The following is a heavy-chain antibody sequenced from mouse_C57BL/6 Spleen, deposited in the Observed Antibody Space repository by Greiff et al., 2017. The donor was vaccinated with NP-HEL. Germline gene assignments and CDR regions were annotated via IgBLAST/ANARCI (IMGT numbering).Heavy chain of an antibody. CDR3: ASPSYYSNYAFAY. CDR2: INPNNGGT. D-gene: IGHD2-5*01. V-gene: IGHV1-22*01. CDR1: GYTFTDYN. Sequence: EVKLQQSGPELVKPGASVKMSCKASGYTFTDYNMHWVKQSHGKSLEWIGYINPNNGGTSYNQKFKGKATLTVNKSSSTAYMELRSLTSEDSAVYYCASPSYYSNYAFAYWGQGTLVTVSA. J-gene: IGHJ3*01.